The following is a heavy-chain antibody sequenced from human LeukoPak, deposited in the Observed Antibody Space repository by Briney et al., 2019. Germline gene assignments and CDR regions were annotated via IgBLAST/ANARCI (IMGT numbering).Heavy chain of an antibody. V-gene: IGHV4-59*01. CDR2: IYFSGTT. J-gene: IGHJ6*03. CDR3: ARISPSSGTCWENFYYYMDV. D-gene: IGHD1-26*01. Sequence: SETLSLSCTVSGGSISNYYWTWIRQPPGKGLEWIGCIYFSGTTNYNPSLKSRVTISLDTSNNQFSLKLTSVTAADTTVYYCARISPSSGTCWENFYYYMDVWGKGTTVTVSS. CDR1: GGSISNYY.